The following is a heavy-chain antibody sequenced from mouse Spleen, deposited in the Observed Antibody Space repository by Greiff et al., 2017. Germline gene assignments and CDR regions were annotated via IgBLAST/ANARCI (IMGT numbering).Heavy chain of an antibody. J-gene: IGHJ2*01. CDR1: GYTFTNYW. D-gene: IGHD1-1*01. V-gene: IGHV1-53*01. CDR3: ARDGNPFDY. Sequence: QVQLQQSGTELVKPGASVKLSCKASGYTFTNYWMHWMKQRPGQGLEWIGNLYPSNGDAYYNEKFKNKAILTVDKSSTTASMQLSSLASEDSAVYYCARDGNPFDYWGQGTTLTVSS. CDR2: LYPSNGDA.